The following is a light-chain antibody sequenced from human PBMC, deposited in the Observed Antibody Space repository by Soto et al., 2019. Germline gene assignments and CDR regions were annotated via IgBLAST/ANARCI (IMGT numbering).Light chain of an antibody. J-gene: IGLJ1*01. Sequence: QSVLNQPASVSGSPGQSITISCTGTSSDVGSYNLVSWYQQHPGKAPKLMIYEVSKRPSGVSNRFSGSKSGNTASLTISGLQAEDEADYYCCSYAGSSPYVFGTGTKVPVL. CDR2: EVS. CDR1: SSDVGSYNL. CDR3: CSYAGSSPYV. V-gene: IGLV2-23*02.